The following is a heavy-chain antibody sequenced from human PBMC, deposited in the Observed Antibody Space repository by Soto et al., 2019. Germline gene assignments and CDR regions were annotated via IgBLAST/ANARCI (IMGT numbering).Heavy chain of an antibody. Sequence: SVEVSCKASGGTFSSYAISWVRQAPGQGLEWMGGIIPILGSANYAQKFQDRVTITADESTTTTYMELSSLRSEDAAVYYCAARERVDAFYSWDRGTTVTASS. CDR2: IIPILGSA. J-gene: IGHJ3*02. V-gene: IGHV1-69*13. CDR1: GGTFSSYA. CDR3: AARERVDAFYS. D-gene: IGHD1-26*01.